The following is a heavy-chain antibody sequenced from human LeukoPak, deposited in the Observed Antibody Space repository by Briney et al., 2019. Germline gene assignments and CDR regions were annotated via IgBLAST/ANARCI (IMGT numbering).Heavy chain of an antibody. D-gene: IGHD5-18*01. J-gene: IGHJ3*02. Sequence: SETLSLTCTVSGGSISSSSYYWGWIRQPPGKGLEWIGSIYYSGSTYYNPSLKSRVTISVGTSKNQFSLKLSSVTAADTAVYYCARDRRDTAMVVNIWGQGTMVTVSS. V-gene: IGHV4-39*07. CDR3: ARDRRDTAMVVNI. CDR1: GGSISSSSYY. CDR2: IYYSGST.